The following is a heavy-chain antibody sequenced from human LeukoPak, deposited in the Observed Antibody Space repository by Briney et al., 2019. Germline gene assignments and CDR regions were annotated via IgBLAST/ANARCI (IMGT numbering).Heavy chain of an antibody. Sequence: PGGSLRLSCAASGFTFSGHWMSWVRQAPGKGLEWVANINQGGSDKYYVDSVKGRFTISRDNAKNSLYLQMNSLRAEDMALYYCAKGYYDFWSGGSIDYWGQGTLVTVSS. V-gene: IGHV3-7*03. CDR1: GFTFSGHW. CDR2: INQGGSDK. CDR3: AKGYYDFWSGGSIDY. J-gene: IGHJ4*02. D-gene: IGHD3-3*01.